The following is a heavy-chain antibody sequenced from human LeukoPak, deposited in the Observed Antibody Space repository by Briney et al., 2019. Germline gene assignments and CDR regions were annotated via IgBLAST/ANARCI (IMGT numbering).Heavy chain of an antibody. CDR2: IYYSGST. CDR3: ARVWTYHDFWSGKSLYYDYMDV. CDR1: GYSISSGYY. D-gene: IGHD3-3*01. V-gene: IGHV4-38-2*02. Sequence: PSETLSLTCTVSGYSISSGYYWGWIRQPPGQGLEWIGSIYYSGSTYYNPSLKSRVTISVDTSKNQFSLKLSSVTAADTAVYYCARVWTYHDFWSGKSLYYDYMDVWGKGTTVTVSS. J-gene: IGHJ6*03.